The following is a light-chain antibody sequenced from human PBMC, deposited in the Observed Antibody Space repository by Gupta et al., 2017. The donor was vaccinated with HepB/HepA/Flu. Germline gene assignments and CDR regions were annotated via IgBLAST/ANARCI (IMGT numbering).Light chain of an antibody. CDR3: LQHDTFTLLT. CDR2: ETT. Sequence: DTTLTQSPAFMYLPPGDKVNISCKASQDIDDDMSWSQQKPGEASIFIIQETTTLVPGIPPRFSGSGYGTDFTLTINTINLEDAGNHICLQHDTFTLLTVGGGTKVEIK. CDR1: QDIDDD. V-gene: IGKV5-2*01. J-gene: IGKJ4*01.